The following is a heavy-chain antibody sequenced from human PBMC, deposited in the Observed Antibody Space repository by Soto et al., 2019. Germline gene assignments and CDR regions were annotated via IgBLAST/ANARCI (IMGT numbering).Heavy chain of an antibody. Sequence: PGGSLRLSCATSGFTFYDYAMSWVRQAPGKGLEWVSAIAFTGSATYYADSVKGRFTISRDNSKNIVYLQMNSLRVDDTALYYCVKEVETVRLEAFALWGQGTQVTASS. J-gene: IGHJ4*02. D-gene: IGHD5-18*01. CDR1: GFTFYDYA. CDR3: VKEVETVRLEAFAL. CDR2: IAFTGSAT. V-gene: IGHV3-23*01.